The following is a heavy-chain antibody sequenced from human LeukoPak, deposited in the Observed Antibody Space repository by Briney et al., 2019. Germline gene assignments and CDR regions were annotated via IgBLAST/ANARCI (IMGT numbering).Heavy chain of an antibody. D-gene: IGHD3-3*01. J-gene: IGHJ4*02. Sequence: GGSLRLSCAASGFTFSSYAMSWVRQAPGKGLEWVSAISGSGGSTYYADSVKGRFTISRDNSKNTLYLQMNSLRAEDTAVYYCARDSGRGYDFWSASKRVHFDYWGQGTLVTVSS. V-gene: IGHV3-23*01. CDR1: GFTFSSYA. CDR3: ARDSGRGYDFWSASKRVHFDY. CDR2: ISGSGGST.